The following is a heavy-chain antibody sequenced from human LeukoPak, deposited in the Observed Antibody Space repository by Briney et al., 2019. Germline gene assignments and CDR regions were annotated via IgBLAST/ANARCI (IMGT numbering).Heavy chain of an antibody. CDR3: ARERVEGSGSYYYYYMDV. CDR2: IYTSGST. J-gene: IGHJ6*03. CDR1: GGSISSYY. D-gene: IGHD1-26*01. Sequence: SETLSLTCTVSGGSISSYYWSWIRQPAGKGLEWIGRIYTSGSTNYNPSLKSRVTMSVDTSKNQFSLKLSSVTAADTAVYYCARERVEGSGSYYYYYMDVWGKGTTVTVSS. V-gene: IGHV4-4*07.